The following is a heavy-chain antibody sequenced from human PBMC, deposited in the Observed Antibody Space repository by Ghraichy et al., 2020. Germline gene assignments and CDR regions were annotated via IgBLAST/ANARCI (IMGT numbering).Heavy chain of an antibody. CDR2: ISAYNGNT. CDR3: ARAAHCGGDCSRYYGMDV. Sequence: ASVKVSCKASGYTFTSYGISWVRQAPGQGLEWMGWISAYNGNTNYAQKLQGRVTMTTDTSTSTAYMELRSLRSDDTAVYYCARAAHCGGDCSRYYGMDVWGQGTTVTVSS. V-gene: IGHV1-18*01. J-gene: IGHJ6*02. CDR1: GYTFTSYG. D-gene: IGHD2-21*02.